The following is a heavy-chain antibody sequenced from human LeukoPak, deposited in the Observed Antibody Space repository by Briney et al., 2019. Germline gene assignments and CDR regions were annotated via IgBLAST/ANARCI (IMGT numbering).Heavy chain of an antibody. Sequence: ASVKVSCKASGYTVTSYYMHWVRQAPGQGLEWMGIINPSGGSTSYAQKFQGRVTMTRDMSTSTVYMELSSLRSEDTAVYYCARLSRAATATRLWYFDYWGQGTLVTVSS. V-gene: IGHV1-46*01. CDR3: ARLSRAATATRLWYFDY. J-gene: IGHJ4*02. CDR1: GYTVTSYY. CDR2: INPSGGST. D-gene: IGHD2-2*01.